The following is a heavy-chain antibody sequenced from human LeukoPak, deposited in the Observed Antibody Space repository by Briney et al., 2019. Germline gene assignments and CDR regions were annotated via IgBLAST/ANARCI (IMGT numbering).Heavy chain of an antibody. CDR3: ARSSNGVVDY. CDR2: SYYSGST. CDR1: GGSISSSSYY. J-gene: IGHJ4*02. V-gene: IGHV4-39*01. D-gene: IGHD2-8*01. Sequence: SETLSLPCTVSGGSISSSSYYWGWIRQPPGKGLEWIESSYYSGSTYYNPSLKSRVTIYVDTSKNQFSLKLSSVTAADTAVYHCARSSNGVVDYWGQGTLVAVSS.